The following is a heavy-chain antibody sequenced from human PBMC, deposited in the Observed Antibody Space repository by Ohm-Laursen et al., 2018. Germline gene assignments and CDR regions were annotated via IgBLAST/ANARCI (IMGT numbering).Heavy chain of an antibody. Sequence: SLRLSCSAFGFTFRSYAMSWVRQAPGKGLEWVSAVSTSGDSTNYADSVKGRFTISRDNSKNTLYLQMNSLRAEDTAVYYCARDGASGWHGYMFDYWGQGILVTVSS. J-gene: IGHJ4*02. V-gene: IGHV3-23*01. CDR1: GFTFRSYA. CDR2: VSTSGDST. D-gene: IGHD6-19*01. CDR3: ARDGASGWHGYMFDY.